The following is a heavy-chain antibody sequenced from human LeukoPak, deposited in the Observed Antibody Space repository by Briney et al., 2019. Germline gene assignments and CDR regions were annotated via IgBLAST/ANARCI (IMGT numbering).Heavy chain of an antibody. J-gene: IGHJ3*02. CDR1: GGSISSLY. V-gene: IGHV4-59*08. CDR3: ARAAQNYGDYEGGAFDI. CDR2: IYYTGST. Sequence: SETLSLTCSVSGGSISSLYWSWIRQPPGKGLEWIGYIYYTGSTNYNPSLKSRVTMFVDMSKNQFSLRLSSVTAADTAVYYCARAAQNYGDYEGGAFDIWGRGTMVIVSS. D-gene: IGHD4-17*01.